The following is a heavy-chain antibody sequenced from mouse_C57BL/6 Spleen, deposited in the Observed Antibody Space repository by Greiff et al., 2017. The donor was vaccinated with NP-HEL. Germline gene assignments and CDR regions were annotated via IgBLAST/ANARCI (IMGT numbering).Heavy chain of an antibody. J-gene: IGHJ2*01. CDR3: ARSPRSYYFDY. CDR1: GYTFTSYW. V-gene: IGHV1-59*01. Sequence: VQLQQPGAELVRPGTSVKLSCKASGYTFTSYWMHWVKQRPGQGLEWIGVIDPSDSYTNYNQKFKGKATLTVDTSSSTAYMQLSSLTSEDSAVYYCARSPRSYYFDYWGQGTTLTVSS. CDR2: IDPSDSYT.